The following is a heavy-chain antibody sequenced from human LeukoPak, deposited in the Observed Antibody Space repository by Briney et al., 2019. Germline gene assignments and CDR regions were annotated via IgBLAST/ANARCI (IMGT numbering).Heavy chain of an antibody. V-gene: IGHV1-18*01. Sequence: ASVKVSCKASGYTFTSYGISWVRQAPGQGLEWMGWISAYNGNTNYAQKLQGRVTMTTDTFTSTAYMELRSLRSDDTAVYYCARGYDFWSGPHDAFDIWGQGTMVTVSS. J-gene: IGHJ3*02. CDR1: GYTFTSYG. CDR2: ISAYNGNT. CDR3: ARGYDFWSGPHDAFDI. D-gene: IGHD3-3*01.